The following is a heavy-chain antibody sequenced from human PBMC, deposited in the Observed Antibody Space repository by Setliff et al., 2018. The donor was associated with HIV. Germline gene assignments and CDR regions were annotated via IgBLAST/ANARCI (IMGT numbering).Heavy chain of an antibody. D-gene: IGHD3-3*01. CDR3: ARGVLDYDFWSGSGDYYYMDV. Sequence: SETLSLTCTVSGGSIRIGGFHWTWIRHHPGKGLEWIGYIYLSGSPHYNPSLKSRITISLDTSQNQFSLKLTSVTAADTAVYYCARGVLDYDFWSGSGDYYYMDVWGKGTTVTVSS. V-gene: IGHV4-31*03. J-gene: IGHJ6*03. CDR2: IYLSGSP. CDR1: GGSIRIGGFH.